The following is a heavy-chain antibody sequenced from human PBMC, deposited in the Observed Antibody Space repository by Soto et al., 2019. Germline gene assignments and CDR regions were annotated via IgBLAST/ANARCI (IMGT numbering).Heavy chain of an antibody. CDR3: ARDVVVAADYGMDV. CDR2: TYYRSRWSF. CDR1: GDSVSSNSGA. V-gene: IGHV6-1*01. Sequence: SQTLSLTCAISGDSVSSNSGAWNWIRQSPSRGLEWLGRTYYRSRWSFDYALSVKSRVTIDPDTSKNQFSLELSSVTAADTAVYYCARDVVVAADYGMDVWGQGTTVTVS. J-gene: IGHJ6*02. D-gene: IGHD2-15*01.